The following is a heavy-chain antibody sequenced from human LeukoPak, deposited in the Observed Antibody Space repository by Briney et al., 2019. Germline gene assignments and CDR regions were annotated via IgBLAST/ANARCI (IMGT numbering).Heavy chain of an antibody. J-gene: IGHJ4*02. CDR3: TRTGYRSNWYVPN. Sequence: GGSLRLSCAASGFAFGGFWMSWVRQTPGKGLESVATIKQDGSAKEYVDSVKGRFTISRDNAKNSLYLQMNSLRAEDTAVYYCTRTGYRSNWYVPNWGQGTLVTVSS. D-gene: IGHD6-13*01. CDR2: IKQDGSAK. V-gene: IGHV3-7*01. CDR1: GFAFGGFW.